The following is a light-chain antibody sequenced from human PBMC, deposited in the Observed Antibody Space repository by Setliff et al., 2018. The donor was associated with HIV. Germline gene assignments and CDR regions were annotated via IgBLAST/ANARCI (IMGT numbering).Light chain of an antibody. CDR1: SSNIGINY. J-gene: IGLJ1*01. CDR2: RNN. V-gene: IGLV1-47*01. CDR3: AAWDDSLSGQV. Sequence: QSALTQPPSASGTPGQRVTISCSGSSSNIGINYVYWYQQLPGTAPKLLIYRNNQRPSGVPDRFSGSKSGTSASLAISGLRSEDEADYYCAAWDDSLSGQVFGTGTKVT.